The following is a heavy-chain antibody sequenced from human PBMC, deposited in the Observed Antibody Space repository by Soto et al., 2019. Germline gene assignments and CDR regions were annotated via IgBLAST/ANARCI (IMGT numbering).Heavy chain of an antibody. D-gene: IGHD2-21*01. Sequence: LSLXXDGSGGSSSWCHYPWTLSXPPXXXGLECIGCIYPGGNTYYSPSLKSRVTIALDTSKSLVSLRLNSVTAADTAVYYCARLVGVAISPWGQGTLVTVSS. CDR3: ARLVGVAISP. V-gene: IGHV4-30-2*01. J-gene: IGHJ4*02. CDR2: IYPGGNT. CDR1: GGSSSWCHYP.